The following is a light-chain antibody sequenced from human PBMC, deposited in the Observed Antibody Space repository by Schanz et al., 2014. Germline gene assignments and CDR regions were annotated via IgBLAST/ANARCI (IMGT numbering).Light chain of an antibody. CDR1: QSVSSSY. CDR2: DAS. V-gene: IGKV3D-20*02. J-gene: IGKJ5*01. Sequence: EIVLTQSPGTLSLSPGERATLSCRASQSVSSSYLAWYRQKPGQAPRLLIYDASSRAAGIPVRFSGSGSGTDFTLTISSLQSEDFAVYYCQQRSNLITFGQGTRLEIK. CDR3: QQRSNLIT.